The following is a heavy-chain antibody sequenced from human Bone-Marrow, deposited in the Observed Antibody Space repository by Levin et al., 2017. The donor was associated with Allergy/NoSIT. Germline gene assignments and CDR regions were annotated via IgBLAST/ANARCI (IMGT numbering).Heavy chain of an antibody. J-gene: IGHJ4*02. CDR1: GFTFSDYY. D-gene: IGHD2-15*01. V-gene: IGHV3-11*05. Sequence: SCAASGFTFSDYYLSWIRQAPGKGLEWVSYISSSSSYTNYADSVKGRFTISRDNAKNSLYLQMNSLRAEDTAVYYCARALSYHCSGGSCPFGYWGQGTLVTVSS. CDR2: ISSSSSYT. CDR3: ARALSYHCSGGSCPFGY.